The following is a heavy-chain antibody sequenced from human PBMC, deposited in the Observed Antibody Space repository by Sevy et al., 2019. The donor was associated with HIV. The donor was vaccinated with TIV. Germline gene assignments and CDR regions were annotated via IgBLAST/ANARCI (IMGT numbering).Heavy chain of an antibody. D-gene: IGHD1-26*01. CDR1: GFAFSSYD. V-gene: IGHV3-48*03. Sequence: GGSLRLSCAASGFAFSSYDIHWVRQAPGKGLDWISFISSDATSINYADSVKGRFTISRDNAKTSLYPQMNSLRAEDTAVYYCARDLPPSATIVPHFDYWGQGALVTVSS. J-gene: IGHJ4*02. CDR3: ARDLPPSATIVPHFDY. CDR2: ISSDATSI.